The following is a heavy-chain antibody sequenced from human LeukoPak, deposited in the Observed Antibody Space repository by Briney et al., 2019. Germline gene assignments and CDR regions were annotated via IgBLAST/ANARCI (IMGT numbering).Heavy chain of an antibody. J-gene: IGHJ4*02. CDR1: GFTFSSYG. Sequence: GGSLRLSCAASGFTFSSYGMHWVRQAPGKGPEWVAVISYDGSNKYYADSVKGRFTISRDNSKNTLYLQMNSLRAEDTAVYYCAKDRHCGGDCRAHYSGSYYGILDYWGQGTLVTVSS. D-gene: IGHD1-26*01. V-gene: IGHV3-30*18. CDR2: ISYDGSNK. CDR3: AKDRHCGGDCRAHYSGSYYGILDY.